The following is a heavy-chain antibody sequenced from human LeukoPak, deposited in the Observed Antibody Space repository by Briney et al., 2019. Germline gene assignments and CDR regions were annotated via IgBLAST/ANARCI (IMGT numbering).Heavy chain of an antibody. CDR1: GFTFSSYG. D-gene: IGHD3-22*01. V-gene: IGHV3-33*06. CDR2: IWYGGNNK. Sequence: PGGSLRLSCTASGFTFSSYGMHWVRQAPGKGLEWVAVIWYGGNNKYYADSVKGRFTISRDNSKNTLYLQMNGLRAEDTAVYYCAKDRDHYYYDSSGLDVWGQGTTVTVSS. J-gene: IGHJ6*02. CDR3: AKDRDHYYYDSSGLDV.